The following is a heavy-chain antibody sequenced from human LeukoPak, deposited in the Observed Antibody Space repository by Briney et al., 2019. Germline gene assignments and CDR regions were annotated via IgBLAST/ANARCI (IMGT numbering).Heavy chain of an antibody. CDR2: IYYSGST. Sequence: SETLSLTCTVSGGSISSGGYYWSWIRQHPGKGLEWIGYIYYSGSTYYNPSLKSRVTISVDTSKNQFSLKLISVTVTDTAVYFCATGGGLAVAYVWGQGALVTVSS. CDR1: GGSISSGGYY. V-gene: IGHV4-31*03. J-gene: IGHJ4*02. D-gene: IGHD6-19*01. CDR3: ATGGGLAVAYV.